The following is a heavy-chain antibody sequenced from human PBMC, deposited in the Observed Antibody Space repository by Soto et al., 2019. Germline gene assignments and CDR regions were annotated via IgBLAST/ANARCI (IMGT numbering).Heavy chain of an antibody. D-gene: IGHD6-6*01. CDR2: ISYDGSNK. Sequence: PGGSLRLSCAASGFTFSSYGMHWVRQAPGKGLEWVAVISYDGSNKYYADSVKGRFTISRDNSKNTLYLQMNSLRAEDTAVYYCAKEDRIAARGYYYYGMDVWGQGTRVTVSS. V-gene: IGHV3-30*18. CDR1: GFTFSSYG. CDR3: AKEDRIAARGYYYYGMDV. J-gene: IGHJ6*02.